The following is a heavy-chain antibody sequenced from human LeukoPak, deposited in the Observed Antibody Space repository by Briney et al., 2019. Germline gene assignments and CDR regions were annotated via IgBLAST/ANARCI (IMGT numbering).Heavy chain of an antibody. Sequence: GGSLRLSCAASGFTFSSYTMHWVRQAPGKGLEWVAVISYDGSNKYYADSVKGRFTISRDNSKNTLYLQMNGLRAEDTAVYYCARDRVGATDYFDYWGQGTLVIVSP. D-gene: IGHD1-26*01. J-gene: IGHJ4*02. CDR2: ISYDGSNK. V-gene: IGHV3-30-3*01. CDR3: ARDRVGATDYFDY. CDR1: GFTFSSYT.